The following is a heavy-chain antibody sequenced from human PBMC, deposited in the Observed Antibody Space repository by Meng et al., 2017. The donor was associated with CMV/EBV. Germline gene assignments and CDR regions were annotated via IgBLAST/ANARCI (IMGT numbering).Heavy chain of an antibody. CDR2: IYPGDSDT. J-gene: IGHJ4*02. V-gene: IGHV5-51*01. CDR3: ARDSACSGGSCYLTGYYFDY. D-gene: IGHD2-15*01. Sequence: GGSLRLSCKGSGYSFTSYWIGWVRQMPGKGLEWMGIIYPGDSDTRYSPSFQGQVTISADKSISTAYLQWSSLKASDTAVYYCARDSACSGGSCYLTGYYFDYWGQGTLVTVSS. CDR1: GYSFTSYW.